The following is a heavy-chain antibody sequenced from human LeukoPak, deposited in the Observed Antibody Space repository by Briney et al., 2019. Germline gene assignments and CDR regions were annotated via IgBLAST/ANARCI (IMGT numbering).Heavy chain of an antibody. CDR3: AKDPGNGYDFWSGYSDNWFDP. J-gene: IGHJ5*02. Sequence: GGSLRLSCAASGFTFDDYAMHWVREAPGKGLEWVSLISGDGGSTYYADSVKGRFTISRDNSKNSLYLQMNSLRTEDTALYYCAKDPGNGYDFWSGYSDNWFDPWGQGTLVTVSS. D-gene: IGHD3-3*01. CDR2: ISGDGGST. CDR1: GFTFDDYA. V-gene: IGHV3-43*02.